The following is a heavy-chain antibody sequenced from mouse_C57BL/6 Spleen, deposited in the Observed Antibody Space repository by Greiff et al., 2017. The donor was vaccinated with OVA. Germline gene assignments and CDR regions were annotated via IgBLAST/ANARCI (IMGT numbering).Heavy chain of an antibody. V-gene: IGHV1-4*01. CDR3: ARFTTVLDDAMDY. D-gene: IGHD1-1*01. Sequence: LLESGAELARPGASVKMSCKASGYTFTSYTMHWVKQRPGQGLEWIGYINPSSGYTKYNQKFKGKATLTADKSSSTAYMQLSSLTSEDSAVYYCARFTTVLDDAMDYWGQGTSVTVSS. CDR1: GYTFTSYT. CDR2: INPSSGYT. J-gene: IGHJ4*01.